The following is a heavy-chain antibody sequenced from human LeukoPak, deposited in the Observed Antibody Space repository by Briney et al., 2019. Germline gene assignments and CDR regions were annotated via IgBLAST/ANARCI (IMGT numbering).Heavy chain of an antibody. J-gene: IGHJ2*01. CDR1: GYSFTSYW. Sequence: GESLKISCKGSGYSFTSYWIGWVRQMPGKGLEWMGIIYPGDSDTRYSPSFQGQVTISADKSISTAYLQWSSLKASDTAMYYCARLAEYDFWIGKGPSYWYFDLWGRGTLVTVSS. D-gene: IGHD3-3*01. CDR2: IYPGDSDT. CDR3: ARLAEYDFWIGKGPSYWYFDL. V-gene: IGHV5-51*01.